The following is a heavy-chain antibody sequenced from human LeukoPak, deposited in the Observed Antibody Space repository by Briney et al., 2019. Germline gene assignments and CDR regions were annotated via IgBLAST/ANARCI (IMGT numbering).Heavy chain of an antibody. Sequence: PGGSLGLSCAASGFTFRNYAMSWVRQAPGKGLEWVSTISGSGGSTYYADSVKGRFTISRDNSKNTLYLQMNGLRDEDTAVYYCASGRGIENSSPLDYWGQGTLVTVSS. D-gene: IGHD6-6*01. J-gene: IGHJ4*02. CDR3: ASGRGIENSSPLDY. CDR2: ISGSGGST. CDR1: GFTFRNYA. V-gene: IGHV3-23*01.